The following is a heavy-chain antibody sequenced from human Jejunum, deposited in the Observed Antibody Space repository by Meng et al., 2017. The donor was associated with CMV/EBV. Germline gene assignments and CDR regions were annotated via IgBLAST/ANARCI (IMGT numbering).Heavy chain of an antibody. Sequence: CCVSGDSISSGGSYWSSIRQPPGKGLEWIGYIYESGSTSYNPSLESRVTISVDTSKNQFSLKVMSVTAADTAVYYCAREGTNSYYFDYWGQGTLVTVSS. V-gene: IGHV4-30-4*01. CDR2: IYESGST. CDR1: GDSISSGGSY. D-gene: IGHD1-14*01. J-gene: IGHJ4*02. CDR3: AREGTNSYYFDY.